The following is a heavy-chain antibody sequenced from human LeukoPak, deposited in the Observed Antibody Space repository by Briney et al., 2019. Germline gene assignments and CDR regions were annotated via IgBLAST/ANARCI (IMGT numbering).Heavy chain of an antibody. Sequence: GESLKISCQGSGYSFTTYWIGWVRQMPGKGLEWMGMIYPGDSDTRYSPSFQGQVTISADKSITTAYLQWSSLKASDTAIYYCARAQTYYYDRPPGAFDIWGQGTMVTVSS. CDR3: ARAQTYYYDRPPGAFDI. J-gene: IGHJ3*02. D-gene: IGHD3-22*01. V-gene: IGHV5-51*01. CDR1: GYSFTTYW. CDR2: IYPGDSDT.